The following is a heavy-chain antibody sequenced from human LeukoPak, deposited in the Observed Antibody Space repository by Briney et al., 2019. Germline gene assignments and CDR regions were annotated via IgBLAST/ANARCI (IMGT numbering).Heavy chain of an antibody. CDR3: AILSYYYYYGMDV. CDR2: ISAYNGNT. V-gene: IGHV1-18*01. J-gene: IGHJ6*02. CDR1: GYTFTSYG. Sequence: ASVKVSCEASGYTFTSYGISWVRQAPGQGLEWMGWISAYNGNTNYAQKLQGRVTMTTDTSTSTAYMELRSLRSDDTAVYYCAILSYYYYYGMDVWGQGTTVTVSS.